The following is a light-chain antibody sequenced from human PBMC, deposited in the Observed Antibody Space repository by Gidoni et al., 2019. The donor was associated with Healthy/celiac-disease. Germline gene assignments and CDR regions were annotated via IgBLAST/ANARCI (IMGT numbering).Light chain of an antibody. J-gene: IGKJ1*01. Sequence: DIVMTQSPDSLAVSLGERATIHCKSSQSVLSSSNNKNYLAWYKQKPGQPPKLLIYWASTRESGVPDRFSCSGSGTDFTLTISSLQAEDVAVYYCQKYYSTSWTFGKGTKVEIK. CDR1: QSVLSSSNNKNY. CDR2: WAS. CDR3: QKYYSTSWT. V-gene: IGKV4-1*01.